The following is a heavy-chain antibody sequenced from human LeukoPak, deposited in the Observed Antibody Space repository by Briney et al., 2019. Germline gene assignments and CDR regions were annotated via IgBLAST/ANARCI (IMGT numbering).Heavy chain of an antibody. V-gene: IGHV1-46*01. J-gene: IGHJ3*02. D-gene: IGHD2-2*02. Sequence: ASVKVSCKASGYTFTSYYMHWVRQAPGQGLEWMGIINPSGGSTNYAQKFQGRVTMTRDTSTSTVYMELSSLRSEDTAVYYCARDETRDCSSTSCYSPAPSAFDIWGQGTMVTVSS. CDR1: GYTFTSYY. CDR3: ARDETRDCSSTSCYSPAPSAFDI. CDR2: INPSGGST.